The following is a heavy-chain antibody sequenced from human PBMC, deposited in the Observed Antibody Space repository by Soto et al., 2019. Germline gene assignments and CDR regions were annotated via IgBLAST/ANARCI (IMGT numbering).Heavy chain of an antibody. CDR1: GFSLSTSGVG. V-gene: IGHV2-5*02. Sequence: ESGPTLVNPTQTLTLTCTFSGFSLSTSGVGVAWIRQPPGKALEWLALIYWDDGKRYSPSLKTGLNITKDTSKNQVVLTLTNVDPVDTATYYCAHRPAYYISTGYYPFDYWGQGSLVTVSS. J-gene: IGHJ4*02. CDR2: IYWDDGK. CDR3: AHRPAYYISTGYYPFDY. D-gene: IGHD3-9*01.